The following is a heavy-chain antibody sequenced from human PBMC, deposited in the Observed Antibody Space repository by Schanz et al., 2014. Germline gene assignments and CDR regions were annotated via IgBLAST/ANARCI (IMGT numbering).Heavy chain of an antibody. J-gene: IGHJ4*02. Sequence: EADLVESGGGLIQRGESLRLSCSASGFSFSSYSMNWVRQAPGKGLEWLSYIDGKSTTVYYADSVKGRFTVSRDSGQNSLYLQMNSLRAGATAVYYCARGTDWNLHYWGQGALVTVSS. D-gene: IGHD1-1*01. CDR1: GFSFSSYS. V-gene: IGHV3-48*01. CDR3: ARGTDWNLHY. CDR2: IDGKSTTV.